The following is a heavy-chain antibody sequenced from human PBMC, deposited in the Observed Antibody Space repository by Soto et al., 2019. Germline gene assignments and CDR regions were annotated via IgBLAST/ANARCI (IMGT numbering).Heavy chain of an antibody. Sequence: EASVKVSCKASGYTFTSYAMHWVRQAPGQRLEWMGWINAGNGNTKYSQKFQGRVTITRDTSASTAYMELSSLRSEDTAVYYCARGPKFYGDTKDWFDPWGQGNLVTVSS. CDR3: ARGPKFYGDTKDWFDP. J-gene: IGHJ5*02. V-gene: IGHV1-3*01. CDR2: INAGNGNT. CDR1: GYTFTSYA. D-gene: IGHD2-8*01.